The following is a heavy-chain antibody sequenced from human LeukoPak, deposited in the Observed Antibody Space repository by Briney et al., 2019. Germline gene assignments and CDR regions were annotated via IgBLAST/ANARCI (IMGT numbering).Heavy chain of an antibody. D-gene: IGHD2-15*01. J-gene: IGHJ4*02. CDR3: AGPRYCSGGDCYNNFDY. Sequence: AASVKVSCKASGGTFSSYIISWVRQAPGQGLEWMGGIIPIFATAKYAQKFQGRVTITADESTGTAYMELSSLRSEDTAVYYCAGPRYCSGGDCYNNFDYWGQGTLVTVSS. CDR2: IIPIFATA. V-gene: IGHV1-69*13. CDR1: GGTFSSYI.